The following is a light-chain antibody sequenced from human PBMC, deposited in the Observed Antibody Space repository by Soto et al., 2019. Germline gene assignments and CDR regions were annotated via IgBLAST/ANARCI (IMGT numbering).Light chain of an antibody. CDR3: WQALHPPPT. J-gene: IGKJ4*01. Sequence: EIVMTQSPLSLSVTPGEPASISCRSSQSLLHSNGYNCLDWYLQKPGQSPQLLIHMGSSRAPGVPDRFSGSGSGTDFTLKISRVEADDVGVYYCWQALHPPPTFGGGTKVEIK. CDR1: QSLLHSNGYNC. V-gene: IGKV2-28*01. CDR2: MGS.